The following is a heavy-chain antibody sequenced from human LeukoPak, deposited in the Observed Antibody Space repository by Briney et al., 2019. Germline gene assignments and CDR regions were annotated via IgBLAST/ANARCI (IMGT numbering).Heavy chain of an antibody. J-gene: IGHJ4*02. Sequence: SETLSLTCTVSGGSISSSNWWSWVRQPPGKGLEWIGEIYHSGSTNYNPSLKSRVTISVDKSKNQFSLKLSSVTAADTAVYYCARGYSGYDPPIYYFDYWGQGTLVTVSS. CDR1: GGSISSSNW. CDR2: IYHSGST. D-gene: IGHD5-12*01. CDR3: ARGYSGYDPPIYYFDY. V-gene: IGHV4-4*02.